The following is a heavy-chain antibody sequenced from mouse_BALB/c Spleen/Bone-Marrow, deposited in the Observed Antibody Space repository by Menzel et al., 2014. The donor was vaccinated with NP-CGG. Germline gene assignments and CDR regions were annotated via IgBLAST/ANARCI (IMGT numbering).Heavy chain of an antibody. Sequence: EVKLMESGGGLVQPGGSLRLSCATSGFTFTDYYMSWVRRPPGKALEWLGFIRNKANGYTTEYSASVKGRFTISRDNSQGILYLQMNTLRAEDSATYYCARSLYPRAMDYWGQGTSVTVSS. J-gene: IGHJ4*01. CDR1: GFTFTDYY. V-gene: IGHV7-3*02. CDR3: ARSLYPRAMDY. CDR2: IRNKANGYTT. D-gene: IGHD2-1*01.